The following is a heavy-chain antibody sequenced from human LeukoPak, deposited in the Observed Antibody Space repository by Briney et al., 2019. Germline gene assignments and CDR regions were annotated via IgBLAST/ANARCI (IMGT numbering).Heavy chain of an antibody. Sequence: SETLSLTCIVSGGTTGPYYWSWIRQAAGNGPEWIGRIYTSGTADYNPALKGRVFLSVDTAKNQFSLKVTSVTAADTAVYYCARGPSRIEAAGQCDYWGQGTLLTVSS. V-gene: IGHV4-4*07. J-gene: IGHJ4*02. CDR3: ARGPSRIEAAGQCDY. CDR1: GGTTGPYY. D-gene: IGHD6-13*01. CDR2: IYTSGTA.